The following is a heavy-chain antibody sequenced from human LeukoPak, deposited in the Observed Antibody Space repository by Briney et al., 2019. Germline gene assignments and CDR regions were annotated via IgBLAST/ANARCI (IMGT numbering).Heavy chain of an antibody. J-gene: IGHJ6*03. CDR2: IYTSGST. Sequence: SETLSLTCTVSGGSISSYYWSWIRQPAGKGLEWIGRIYTSGSTDYNPSLKSRVTMSVDTSKNQFSLKLSSVTAADTAVYYCARGLGYYYYYYMDVWGKGTTVTVSS. V-gene: IGHV4-4*07. CDR1: GGSISSYY. CDR3: ARGLGYYYYYYMDV. D-gene: IGHD3-9*01.